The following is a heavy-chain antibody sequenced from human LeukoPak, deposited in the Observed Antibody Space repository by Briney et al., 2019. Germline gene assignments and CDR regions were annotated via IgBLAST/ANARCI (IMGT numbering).Heavy chain of an antibody. Sequence: PSETLSLTCTVSGGSISSSGYYWGWIRQPPGKGLEWIGSIHNSGSTNYNPSLKSRVTISVDTSKNQFSLKLSSVTAADTAVYYCARAGIAVAGDFDYWGQGTLVTVSS. J-gene: IGHJ4*02. CDR3: ARAGIAVAGDFDY. V-gene: IGHV4-39*07. CDR2: IHNSGST. D-gene: IGHD6-19*01. CDR1: GGSISSSGYY.